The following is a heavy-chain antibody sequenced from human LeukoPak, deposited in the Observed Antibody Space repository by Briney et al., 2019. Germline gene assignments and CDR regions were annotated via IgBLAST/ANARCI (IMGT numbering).Heavy chain of an antibody. V-gene: IGHV1-69*13. Sequence: ASVKVSCKASGGTFSSYAISWVRQAPGQGLEWMGGIIPIFGTANYAQKFQGRVTITADESTSTAYMELRSLRSDDTAVYYCAREVLPHYYDTRGGLDYWGQGTLVTVSS. D-gene: IGHD3-22*01. CDR3: AREVLPHYYDTRGGLDY. CDR1: GGTFSSYA. CDR2: IIPIFGTA. J-gene: IGHJ4*02.